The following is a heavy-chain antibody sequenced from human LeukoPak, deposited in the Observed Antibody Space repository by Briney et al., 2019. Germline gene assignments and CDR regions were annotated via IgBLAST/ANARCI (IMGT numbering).Heavy chain of an antibody. J-gene: IGHJ4*02. D-gene: IGHD5-12*01. CDR2: IIPIFGTA. V-gene: IGHV1-69*05. CDR3: ARAPRGSPGYYFDY. Sequence: SVTVSCTASGGTFISYAISWVRQAPGQGLEWMGGIIPIFGTANYAQKFQGRVTITTDESASTAYMEPSSLRSEDTAVYYCARAPRGSPGYYFDYWGQGTLVTVSS. CDR1: GGTFISYA.